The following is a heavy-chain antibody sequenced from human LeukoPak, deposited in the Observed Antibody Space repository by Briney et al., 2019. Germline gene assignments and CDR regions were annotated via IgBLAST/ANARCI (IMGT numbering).Heavy chain of an antibody. J-gene: IGHJ4*02. CDR1: GFTFSSYA. V-gene: IGHV3-23*01. CDR3: AKGLDYGDYGIDY. Sequence: GGSLRLSCAASGFTFSSYAMSWVRQAPGKGLEWVSAISGSGSSTYYADSAMGRFTISRDNSKNTLYLQMNSLRAEDTAVYYCAKGLDYGDYGIDYWGQGTLVTVSS. D-gene: IGHD4-17*01. CDR2: ISGSGSST.